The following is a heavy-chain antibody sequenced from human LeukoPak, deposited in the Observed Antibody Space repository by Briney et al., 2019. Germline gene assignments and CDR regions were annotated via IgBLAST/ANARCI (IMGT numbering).Heavy chain of an antibody. V-gene: IGHV3-7*01. CDR3: ARPSGGSLDY. J-gene: IGHJ4*02. D-gene: IGHD1-1*01. CDR1: GFTFSSYS. Sequence: GGCLRLSCAASGFTFSSYSMNWVRQAPGKGLEWVANIKQDGSEKYYVDSVKGRFTFSRDNAKNSLYLQMNSLRAQDTAIYYCARPSGGSLDYWGQGTLVTVSS. CDR2: IKQDGSEK.